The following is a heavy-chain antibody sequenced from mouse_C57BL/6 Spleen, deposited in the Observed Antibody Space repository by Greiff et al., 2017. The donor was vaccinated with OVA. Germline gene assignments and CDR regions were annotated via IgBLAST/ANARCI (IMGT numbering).Heavy chain of an antibody. V-gene: IGHV1-19*01. CDR2: INPYNGGT. J-gene: IGHJ4*01. CDR3: AIPLFITTVVARYYYAMDY. D-gene: IGHD1-1*01. CDR1: GYTFTDYY. Sequence: EVQLQQSGPVLVKPGASVKMSCKASGYTFTDYYMNWVKQSHGKSLEWIGVINPYNGGTSYNQKFKGKATLTVDKSSSTAYMELNSLTSEDSAVYYCAIPLFITTVVARYYYAMDYWGQGTSVTVSS.